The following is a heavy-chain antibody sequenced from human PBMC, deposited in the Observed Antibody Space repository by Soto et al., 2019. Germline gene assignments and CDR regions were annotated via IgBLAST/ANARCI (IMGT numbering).Heavy chain of an antibody. CDR3: ARHFPFLPAGTDGFYYYGINV. D-gene: IGHD6-13*01. Sequence: QLQLQESGPGLVKPSETLSLTCTVSGCSISSSSYYWGWIRQPPGKGLEWIGSIYYSGSTYYNPSLKSRVTIPVATSKNQFYLKLSSVTAADTAVYYCARHFPFLPAGTDGFYYYGINVWGQGTTVTVSS. V-gene: IGHV4-39*01. CDR1: GCSISSSSYY. CDR2: IYYSGST. J-gene: IGHJ6*02.